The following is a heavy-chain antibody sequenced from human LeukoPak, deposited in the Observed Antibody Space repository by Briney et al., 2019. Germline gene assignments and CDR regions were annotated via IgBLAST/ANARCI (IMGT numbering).Heavy chain of an antibody. CDR1: GFTFSSYA. CDR2: ISYDGSNN. CDR3: ARERGHYYDSSGPGGYYGMDV. Sequence: GRSLRLSCAASGFTFSSYARHWVRQAPGKGLEWGAVISYDGSNNYYADSVKGRFTISRDNSKNTLYLQMNSLRAEDTAVYYCARERGHYYDSSGPGGYYGMDVWGQGTTVTVSS. V-gene: IGHV3-30-3*01. D-gene: IGHD3-22*01. J-gene: IGHJ6*02.